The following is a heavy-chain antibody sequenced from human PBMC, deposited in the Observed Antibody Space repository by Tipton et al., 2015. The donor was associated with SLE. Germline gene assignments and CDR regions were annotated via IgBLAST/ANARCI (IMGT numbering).Heavy chain of an antibody. CDR1: DGSFSGYY. V-gene: IGHV4-34*01. CDR2: INHSVST. Sequence: TLSLTCSVYDGSFSGYYWTWIRQPPGKGLEWIGEINHSVSTNYNPSLKSRVTISVDTSKNQFSLKLRSVTAADTAVYYCAREGGGPDYWGQGSLASVSS. D-gene: IGHD1-26*01. J-gene: IGHJ4*02. CDR3: AREGGGPDY.